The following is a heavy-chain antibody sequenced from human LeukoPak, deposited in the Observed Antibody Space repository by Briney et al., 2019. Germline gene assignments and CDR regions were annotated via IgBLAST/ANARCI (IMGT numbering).Heavy chain of an antibody. J-gene: IGHJ4*02. CDR2: INHSGST. D-gene: IGHD1-26*01. V-gene: IGHV4-34*01. Sequence: KSSETLSLTCAVYGGSFSGYYWNWIRQTPGEGLEWIGEINHSGSTNYNPSLKSRVTISVDTSKNQLSLKLSSVTAADTAVYYCARGRGSSRGDYWGQGTLVTVSS. CDR3: ARGRGSSRGDY. CDR1: GGSFSGYY.